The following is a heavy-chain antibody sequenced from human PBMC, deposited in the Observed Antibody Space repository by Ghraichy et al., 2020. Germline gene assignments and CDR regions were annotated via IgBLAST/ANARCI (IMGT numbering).Heavy chain of an antibody. V-gene: IGHV4-34*01. Sequence: SETLSLTCAVYGGSFSGYYWSWIRQPPGKGLEWIGEINHSGSTNYNPSLKSRVTISVDTSKNQFSLKLSSVTAADTAVYYCARRVAATRKTKQQGPFDYWGQGTLVTVSS. J-gene: IGHJ4*02. CDR3: ARRVAATRKTKQQGPFDY. CDR1: GGSFSGYY. D-gene: IGHD2-15*01. CDR2: INHSGST.